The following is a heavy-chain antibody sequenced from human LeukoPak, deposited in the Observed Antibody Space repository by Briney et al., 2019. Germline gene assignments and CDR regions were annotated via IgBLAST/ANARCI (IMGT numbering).Heavy chain of an antibody. D-gene: IGHD3-3*01. V-gene: IGHV1-18*01. CDR2: ISASTGYT. J-gene: IGHJ4*02. CDR3: ARDSKNTMTASGY. Sequence: ASVKVSCKASGGTFISYAISWVRQAPGQGLEWMGWISASTGYTEYAQKFQGRVTMTTDTSTSTVYMDLKSLGSDDTAVYYCARDSKNTMTASGYWGQGTLVIVSS. CDR1: GGTFISYA.